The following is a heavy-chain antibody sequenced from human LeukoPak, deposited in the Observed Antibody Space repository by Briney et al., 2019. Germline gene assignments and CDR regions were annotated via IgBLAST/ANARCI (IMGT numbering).Heavy chain of an antibody. V-gene: IGHV3-74*01. CDR1: GFTFSSYW. CDR2: INSDGSRT. J-gene: IGHJ4*02. Sequence: PGGSLRLSCAASGFTFSSYWMHWVRQAPGKGLVWVSRINSDGSRTSYADSVKGRVTISRDNDKNTLYLQMNSLRAEDTAVYYCARDKDYGSNSIPGYWGQGTLVTVSS. CDR3: ARDKDYGSNSIPGY. D-gene: IGHD4-23*01.